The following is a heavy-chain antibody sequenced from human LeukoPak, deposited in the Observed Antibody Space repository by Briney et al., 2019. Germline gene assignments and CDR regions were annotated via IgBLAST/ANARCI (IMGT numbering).Heavy chain of an antibody. D-gene: IGHD3-22*01. CDR3: AKAVVVITTTPLDY. Sequence: GGSLRLSCAASGFTFSSYAMSWVRQAPGKGLEWVSAISGSGGSTYYAASVKGRFTISRDNSKNTLYLQMNSLRAEDTAVYYCAKAVVVITTTPLDYWGQGTLVTVSS. CDR1: GFTFSSYA. J-gene: IGHJ4*02. V-gene: IGHV3-23*01. CDR2: ISGSGGST.